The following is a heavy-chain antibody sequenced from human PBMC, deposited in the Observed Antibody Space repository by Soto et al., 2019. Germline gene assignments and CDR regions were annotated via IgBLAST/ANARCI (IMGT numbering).Heavy chain of an antibody. V-gene: IGHV4-4*02. CDR3: SRELFGRYSPAAY. CDR2: INLSGTT. J-gene: IGHJ4*02. D-gene: IGHD2-15*01. CDR1: GGSVSATNW. Sequence: QVQLQESGPGLVKPSGTLSLTCAVSGGSVSATNWWSWIRQPPGKGLEWIGEINLSGTTNYNPSLNSRVTMSIAQSHTQVSMTLTAVTAADTVVYYCSRELFGRYSPAAYCGQGTLVTVSS.